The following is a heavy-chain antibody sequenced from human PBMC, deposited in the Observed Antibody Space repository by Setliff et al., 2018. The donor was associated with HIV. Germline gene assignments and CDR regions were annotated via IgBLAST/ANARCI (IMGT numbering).Heavy chain of an antibody. CDR1: GYTFTNYF. Sequence: ASVKVSCKASGYTFTNYFMHWVRQAPGQGLEWMGWINPNSGGTKYAQNFQGRVTMTRDTSISTAYMELSSLRFDDTAVYYCASRTEGFDYWGQGTLVTVSS. V-gene: IGHV1-2*02. J-gene: IGHJ4*02. CDR2: INPNSGGT. CDR3: ASRTEGFDY.